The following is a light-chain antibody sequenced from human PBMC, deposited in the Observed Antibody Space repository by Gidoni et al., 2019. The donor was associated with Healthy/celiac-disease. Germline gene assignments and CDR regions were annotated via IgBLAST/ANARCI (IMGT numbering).Light chain of an antibody. CDR3: AAWDDSLSGVV. CDR2: RNN. V-gene: IGLV1-47*01. Sequence: QSVLTHPPPPSGTPGQGVTISCSGSSYNSGSNYVYWYQQLPGTAPKRLIYRNNQRPSGVPDRFSGSKSGTSASLAISGLRSEDEADYYCAAWDDSLSGVVFGGGTKLTVL. J-gene: IGLJ2*01. CDR1: SYNSGSNY.